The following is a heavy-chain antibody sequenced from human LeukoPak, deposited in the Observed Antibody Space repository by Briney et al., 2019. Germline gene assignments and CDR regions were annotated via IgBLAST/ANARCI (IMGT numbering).Heavy chain of an antibody. CDR1: GFTFSNYN. J-gene: IGHJ4*02. CDR3: ASLSSGILDY. CDR2: IIGSGTYI. V-gene: IGHV3-21*04. D-gene: IGHD3-22*01. Sequence: GGTLSLSCVASGFTFSNYNMSWVRLAPGKGLEWVSSIIGSGTYIYYAGSLRGRFTISRDNAQISLYLQMNSLRAEDTAVYYCASLSSGILDYWGQGTLVTVSS.